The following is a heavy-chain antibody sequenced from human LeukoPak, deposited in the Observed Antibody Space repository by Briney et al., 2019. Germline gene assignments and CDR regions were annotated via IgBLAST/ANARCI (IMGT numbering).Heavy chain of an antibody. D-gene: IGHD3-10*01. V-gene: IGHV4-61*02. CDR2: IYTSGST. CDR1: GFSISSGSFY. J-gene: IGHJ5*02. Sequence: PSETLSLTCTVSGFSISSGSFYWSWIRQPAGKGLEWIVRIYTSGSTNYNPSLKSRVTISVDTSKNQCSLKQNSVTAADTAVYYCARHGLLWFGEYRDWFDPWGQGTLVTVSS. CDR3: ARHGLLWFGEYRDWFDP.